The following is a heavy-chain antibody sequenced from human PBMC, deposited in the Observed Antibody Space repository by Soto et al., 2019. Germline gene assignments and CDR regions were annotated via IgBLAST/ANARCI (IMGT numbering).Heavy chain of an antibody. CDR2: VYNPGGS. V-gene: IGHV4-59*08. Sequence: QVQLQQSGPRLVKPSETLSLTCTVSSGPSRSYNSGWIRQSPGRGLEWIGYVYNPGGSVYNPSLESGATVSADTSTNTIPLTLTSATSADSAVYYCVIQGIGCVHGLVAVWGQGTTVTVSS. D-gene: IGHD2-15*01. CDR1: SGPSRSYN. J-gene: IGHJ6*02. CDR3: VIQGIGCVHGLVAV.